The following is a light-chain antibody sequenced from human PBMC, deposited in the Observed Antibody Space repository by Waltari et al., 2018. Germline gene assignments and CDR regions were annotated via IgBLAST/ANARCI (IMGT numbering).Light chain of an antibody. V-gene: IGKV1-27*01. Sequence: DILMTQSPPSRSASVGNRVPFTCLARRGISNSLPRFQHKAGEVPKLLIYDAATLQSGVPSRVSGSGSGTDFTLTISSLQPEDVATYYCQKYNGAPLTFGGGTKVEIK. CDR1: RGISNS. J-gene: IGKJ4*01. CDR3: QKYNGAPLT. CDR2: DAA.